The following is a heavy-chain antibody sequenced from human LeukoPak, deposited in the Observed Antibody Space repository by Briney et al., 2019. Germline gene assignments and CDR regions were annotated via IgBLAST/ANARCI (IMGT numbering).Heavy chain of an antibody. J-gene: IGHJ6*03. CDR2: ISSSGSTI. CDR1: GGSFSGYY. V-gene: IGHV3-11*04. CDR3: AREGDSTASSYYYYYYMDV. Sequence: LSLTCAVYGGSFSGYYMSWIRQAPGKGLEWVSYISSSGSTIYYADSVKGRFTISRDNAKNSLYLQMNSLRAEDTAVYYCAREGDSTASSYYYYYYMDVWGKGTTVTVSS. D-gene: IGHD5-18*01.